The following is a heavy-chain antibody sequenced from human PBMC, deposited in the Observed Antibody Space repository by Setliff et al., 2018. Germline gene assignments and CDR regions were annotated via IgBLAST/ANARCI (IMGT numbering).Heavy chain of an antibody. CDR1: GYHLTSYG. Sequence: ASVKVSCKTSGYHLTSYGVTCVRQAPGQGLDWVGWISPYNGHTNYVQKLQGRVTMTTDTCTNQAHMAQGSLRSDGTAFYFCARVMAVFAIEGLQGGGFDYWGQGTLVTVSS. CDR2: ISPYNGHT. D-gene: IGHD2-8*02. J-gene: IGHJ4*02. CDR3: ARVMAVFAIEGLQGGGFDY. V-gene: IGHV1-18*01.